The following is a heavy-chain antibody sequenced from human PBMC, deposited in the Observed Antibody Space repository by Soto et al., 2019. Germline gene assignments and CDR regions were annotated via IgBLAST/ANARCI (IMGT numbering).Heavy chain of an antibody. D-gene: IGHD1-1*01. CDR2: IGAYNGNT. V-gene: IGHV1-18*01. Sequence: ASVKVSCKASGHTFSNYGITWVRQAPGQGLEWMGWIGAYNGNTHYAQKLQGRVTMTTDTSTSTVYMEMRSLRSDDTAVYYCARRNGGTGFDYWGQGTLVTVSS. CDR1: GHTFSNYG. CDR3: ARRNGGTGFDY. J-gene: IGHJ4*02.